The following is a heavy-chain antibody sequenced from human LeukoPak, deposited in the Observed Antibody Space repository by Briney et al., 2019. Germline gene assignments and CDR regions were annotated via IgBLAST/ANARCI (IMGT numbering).Heavy chain of an antibody. D-gene: IGHD7-27*01. CDR2: IKQDGSEK. CDR1: GFTLSSYW. J-gene: IGHJ6*02. V-gene: IGHV3-7*01. CDR3: ARYWGNYYYYGMDV. Sequence: PGGSLRLSCAASGFTLSSYWMSWVRQAPGKGLEWVANIKQDGSEKYYVDSVKGRFTISRDNAKNSLYLQMNSLRAEDTAVYYCARYWGNYYYYGMDVWGQGTTVTVSS.